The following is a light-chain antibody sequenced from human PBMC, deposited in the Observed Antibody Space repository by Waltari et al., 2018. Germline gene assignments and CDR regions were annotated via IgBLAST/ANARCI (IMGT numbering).Light chain of an antibody. J-gene: IGKJ1*01. CDR3: QHYVRLPVT. Sequence: EIVLTQSPGTLSLSPGERATLSCRASQSVGRSLAWYPQKPGQAPRLLIYGASIRATGIPDRFSGCGSGTDFSLTISRLEPEDFAAYHCQHYVRLPVTFGQGTKVEIK. V-gene: IGKV3-20*01. CDR1: QSVGRS. CDR2: GAS.